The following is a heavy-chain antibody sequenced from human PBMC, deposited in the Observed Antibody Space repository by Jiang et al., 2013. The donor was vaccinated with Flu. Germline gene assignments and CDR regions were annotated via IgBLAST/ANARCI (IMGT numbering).Heavy chain of an antibody. CDR1: GGPITGGGYY. CDR2: IYTSGST. V-gene: IGHV4-61*02. Sequence: GSGLVKPSQTLSLTCSVSGGPITGGGYYWTWIRQPAGKGLEWIGRIYTSGSTNYNPSLKSRVTVSLDTSKNQISLRLTSVTAADTAVYYCGRGPRSSSGWYMIDSWGRGTLVTVSS. D-gene: IGHD6-19*01. J-gene: IGHJ4*02. CDR3: GRGPRSSSGWYMIDS.